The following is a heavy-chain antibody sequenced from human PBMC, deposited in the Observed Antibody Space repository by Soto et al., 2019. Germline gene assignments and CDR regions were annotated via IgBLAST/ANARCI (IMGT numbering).Heavy chain of an antibody. CDR1: GGSFSGYY. J-gene: IGHJ6*02. Sequence: SETLSLTCAVYGGSFSGYYWSWIRQPPGKGLEWIGEINHSGSTNYNPSLKSRVAISVDTSKNQFSLKLSSVTAADTAVYYCARGLIGGRYYYYGMDVWGQGTTVTVSS. D-gene: IGHD2-21*01. V-gene: IGHV4-34*01. CDR2: INHSGST. CDR3: ARGLIGGRYYYYGMDV.